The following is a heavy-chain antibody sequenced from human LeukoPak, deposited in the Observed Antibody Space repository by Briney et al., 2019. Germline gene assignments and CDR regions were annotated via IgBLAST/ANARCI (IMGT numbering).Heavy chain of an antibody. CDR3: AKDELRYLDWQAPYYYYGMDV. CDR2: ISGSGSST. V-gene: IGHV3-23*01. D-gene: IGHD3-9*01. Sequence: GGSLRLSCAASGFTFSSYAMSWVRQAPGKGLEWVSAISGSGSSTYYADSVKGRFTISRDNSKNTLYLQMNSLRAEDTAVYYCAKDELRYLDWQAPYYYYGMDVWGQGTTVTVSS. CDR1: GFTFSSYA. J-gene: IGHJ6*02.